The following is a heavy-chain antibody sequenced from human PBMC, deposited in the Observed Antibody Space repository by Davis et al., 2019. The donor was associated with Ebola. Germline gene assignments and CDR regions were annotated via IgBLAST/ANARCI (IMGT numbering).Heavy chain of an antibody. D-gene: IGHD2-15*01. Sequence: AASVKVSCKASGYTFTNYYMHWVRQAPGHGLEWMGRIDPNSGDTDYAQKFQGRVTMSTDTSIITAYMELSRLRSDDTAVYYCARSMSNLVAVADIDYWGQGTQVSVSS. V-gene: IGHV1-2*06. CDR1: GYTFTNYY. J-gene: IGHJ4*02. CDR2: IDPNSGDT. CDR3: ARSMSNLVAVADIDY.